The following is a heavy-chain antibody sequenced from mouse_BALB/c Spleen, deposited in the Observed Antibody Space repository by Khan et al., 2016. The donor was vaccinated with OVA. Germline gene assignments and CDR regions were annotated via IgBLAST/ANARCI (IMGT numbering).Heavy chain of an antibody. CDR3: VRGYDFFAY. CDR1: GYSFTLYY. J-gene: IGHJ3*01. Sequence: IQLVQSGPDLVKPGASVKISCKASGYSFTLYYMSWVKQSHGKSLEWIGRVNPNTGGTDHNQEFKGKAILTVDKSSNTAYMELRSLTSEDSAVYYCVRGYDFFAYWGQGTLVTVSA. V-gene: IGHV1-26*01. CDR2: VNPNTGGT. D-gene: IGHD2-14*01.